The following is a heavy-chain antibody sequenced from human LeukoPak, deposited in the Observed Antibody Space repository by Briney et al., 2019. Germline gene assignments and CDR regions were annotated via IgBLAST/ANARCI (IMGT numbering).Heavy chain of an antibody. Sequence: ASVKVSCKASGYTFTSYYMHWVRQAPGQGLEWMGIINPSGGNTSYAQKLQGRVTMTRDMSTSTVYMELSSLRSEDTAVYYCARVGYSSGWSGYYYYMDVWGKGTTVTVSS. J-gene: IGHJ6*03. D-gene: IGHD6-19*01. CDR2: INPSGGNT. V-gene: IGHV1-46*04. CDR3: ARVGYSSGWSGYYYYMDV. CDR1: GYTFTSYY.